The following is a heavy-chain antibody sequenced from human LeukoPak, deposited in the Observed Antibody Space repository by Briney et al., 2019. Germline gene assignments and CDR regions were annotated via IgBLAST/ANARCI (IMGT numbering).Heavy chain of an antibody. J-gene: IGHJ4*02. D-gene: IGHD6-13*01. CDR1: GFTFSRYW. Sequence: GGSLRLSCAASGFTFSRYWMSWVRQAPGKGLEYMANIKEDGGEKYYVDSVKGRFTISRDNARNSLFLQMNSLRVDDTAVYYCARDTSAERGQQLANWGQGTLVTVSS. V-gene: IGHV3-7*04. CDR2: IKEDGGEK. CDR3: ARDTSAERGQQLAN.